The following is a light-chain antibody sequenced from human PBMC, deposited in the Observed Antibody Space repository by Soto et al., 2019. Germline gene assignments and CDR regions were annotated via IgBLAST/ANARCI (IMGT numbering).Light chain of an antibody. CDR1: QRIRYW. Sequence: DIQMTQSPSTLSASVGDRATITCRASQRIRYWLAWFQQKAGKAPKLLIYEASRLESGVPSRISGSGSGTEFTLTISSLQHDDSATYYCQQYTSYPWTFGQGTKVEIK. CDR2: EAS. CDR3: QQYTSYPWT. V-gene: IGKV1-5*03. J-gene: IGKJ1*01.